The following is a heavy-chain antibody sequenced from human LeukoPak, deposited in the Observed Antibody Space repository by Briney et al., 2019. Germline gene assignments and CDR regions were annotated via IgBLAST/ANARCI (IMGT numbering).Heavy chain of an antibody. J-gene: IGHJ4*02. CDR1: GGSISSGSYY. CDR3: ARVYSSWYLDY. CDR2: IYTSGST. V-gene: IGHV4-61*02. D-gene: IGHD6-6*01. Sequence: SETLSLTCTVSGGSISSGSYYWSWIRQPAGKGLEWIGRIYTSGSTHYNPSLKSRVTISVDTSKNQFSLKLSSVTAADTAVYYCARVYSSWYLDYWGQGTLVTVSS.